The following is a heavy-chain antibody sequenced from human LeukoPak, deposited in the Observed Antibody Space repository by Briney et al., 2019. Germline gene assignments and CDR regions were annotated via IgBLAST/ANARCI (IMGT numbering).Heavy chain of an antibody. CDR2: IYYSGRT. J-gene: IGHJ4*02. D-gene: IGHD1-26*01. CDR3: ARRSGSYPYYFDF. Sequence: SETLSLTCTVSGGSITSSSHYWGWIRPPPGKGLEWIGRIYYSGRTYYSPPLKSRATISVDTSKNQFSLKLSSVTAAHTAVYYCARRSGSYPYYFDFWGQGALVTVSS. V-gene: IGHV4-39*01. CDR1: GGSITSSSHY.